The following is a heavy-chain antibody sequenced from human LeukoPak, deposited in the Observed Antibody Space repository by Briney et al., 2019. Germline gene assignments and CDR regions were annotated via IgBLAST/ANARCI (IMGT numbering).Heavy chain of an antibody. J-gene: IGHJ4*02. CDR3: ARDLGGYYYLSFDY. D-gene: IGHD3-22*01. V-gene: IGHV1-69*05. Sequence: SVKVSCKASGGTFSSYAISWVRQAPGQGLEWMGRIIPIFGTANYAQKFQGRVTITTDESTSTAYMELSSLRSEDTAVYYCARDLGGYYYLSFDYWGQGTLVTVSS. CDR1: GGTFSSYA. CDR2: IIPIFGTA.